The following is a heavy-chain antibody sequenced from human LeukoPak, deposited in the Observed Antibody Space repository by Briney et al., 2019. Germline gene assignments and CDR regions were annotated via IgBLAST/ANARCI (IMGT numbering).Heavy chain of an antibody. J-gene: IGHJ4*02. D-gene: IGHD3-3*01. CDR1: GFSFSSYW. Sequence: PGGSLRLSCAGCGFSFSSYWMTWVRQAPGKGLEWVANIKQDGSEKYYADSVKGRFTISRDNAKNSLYLQMNSLRAEDTAVYYCARETNDFWSGRRIDYWGQGTLVTVSS. CDR3: ARETNDFWSGRRIDY. V-gene: IGHV3-7*01. CDR2: IKQDGSEK.